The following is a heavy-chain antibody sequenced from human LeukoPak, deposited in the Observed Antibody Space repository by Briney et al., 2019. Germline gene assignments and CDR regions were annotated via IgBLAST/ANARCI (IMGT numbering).Heavy chain of an antibody. CDR1: GFTFTTYW. D-gene: IGHD2-2*01. CDR2: INQDGTEK. V-gene: IGHV3-7*03. J-gene: IGHJ4*02. Sequence: GGSLRLSCAASGFTFTTYWMSWVRQLPGKGLEWVANINQDGTEKYYVDSVKGRFTISRDNSKNALYLQMHSLRAEDTAVYYCAKESLRVVPSATFDYWGQGTLVTVSS. CDR3: AKESLRVVPSATFDY.